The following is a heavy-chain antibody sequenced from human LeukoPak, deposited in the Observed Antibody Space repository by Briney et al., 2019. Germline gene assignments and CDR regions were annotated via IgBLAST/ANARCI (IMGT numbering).Heavy chain of an antibody. Sequence: PSETLSLTCTVSGGSNSSYYWSWIRQPPGKGLEWIGYIYYSGSTNYNPSLKSRVTISVDTSKNQFSLKLSSVTAADTAVYYCARDLRNWFDPWGQGTLVTVSS. CDR3: ARDLRNWFDP. V-gene: IGHV4-59*01. J-gene: IGHJ5*02. CDR1: GGSNSSYY. CDR2: IYYSGST. D-gene: IGHD3-10*01.